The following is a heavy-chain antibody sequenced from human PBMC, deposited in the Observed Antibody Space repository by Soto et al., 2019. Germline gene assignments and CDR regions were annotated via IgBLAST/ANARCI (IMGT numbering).Heavy chain of an antibody. D-gene: IGHD3-22*01. CDR2: INHRGSA. CDR1: GASVSSTYW. Sequence: PSETLSLTCAVSGASVSSTYWWSWVRQPPGKGPEWIGEINHRGSANYNPSLKSRVTISVDISKSQFSLRLTSVTAADTAVYYCARNSRDYYDSSGSYGYYFDYWGQGTLVTVSS. CDR3: ARNSRDYYDSSGSYGYYFDY. V-gene: IGHV4-4*02. J-gene: IGHJ4*02.